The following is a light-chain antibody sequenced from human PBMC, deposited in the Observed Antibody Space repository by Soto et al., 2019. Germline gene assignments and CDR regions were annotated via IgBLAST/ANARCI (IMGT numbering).Light chain of an antibody. J-gene: IGKJ2*01. Sequence: DIVMTQSPDSLAVSLGERATITCKSSQSVLYSPDNKNYLAWYQQRPGQPPKLLIYWASTRESGVPDRFSGSGSGTDFTLTISSVQAEDVAVYYCQQYYNIPSYAFGQGTKLEIK. CDR3: QQYYNIPSYA. CDR2: WAS. V-gene: IGKV4-1*01. CDR1: QSVLYSPDNKNY.